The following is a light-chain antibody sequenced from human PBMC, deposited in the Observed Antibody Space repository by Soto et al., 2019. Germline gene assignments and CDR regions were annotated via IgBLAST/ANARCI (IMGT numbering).Light chain of an antibody. CDR2: DAS. CDR3: QQYNSYSLTWT. V-gene: IGKV1-5*01. CDR1: QSISSW. Sequence: DIQRTPCPSTLSACVGYRVTITRLASQSISSWLAWYQQKPGKAPKLLIYDASSLESGVPSRFSGSGSGTEFTLTISSLQPDDFATYYCQQYNSYSLTWTFGQGTEVDIK. J-gene: IGKJ1*01.